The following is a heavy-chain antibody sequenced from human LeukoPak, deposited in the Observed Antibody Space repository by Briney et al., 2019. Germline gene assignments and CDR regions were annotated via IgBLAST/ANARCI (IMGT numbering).Heavy chain of an antibody. CDR3: ARAPSGSYYAFDY. D-gene: IGHD1-26*01. V-gene: IGHV4-34*01. CDR1: GGSFSGYY. J-gene: IGHJ4*02. CDR2: INHSGST. Sequence: SETLSLTCAVYGGSFSGYYWSWIRQPPGKGLEWIGEINHSGSTNYNPSLKSRVTISVDTSKNQFSLKLSSVTAADTAVYYCARAPSGSYYAFDYWGQGTLVTVSS.